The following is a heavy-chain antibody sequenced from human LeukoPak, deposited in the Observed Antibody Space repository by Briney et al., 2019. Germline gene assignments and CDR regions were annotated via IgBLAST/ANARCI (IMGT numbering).Heavy chain of an antibody. CDR2: IYHSGST. J-gene: IGHJ4*02. Sequence: SETLSLTCTVSGGSISSSFYYWGWIRQPPGTGLEWIGSIYHSGSTNYNPSLKSRVTISVDTSKNQFSLKLSSVTAADTAVYYCARGLRYFDWLSRGGYYFDYWGQGTLVTVSS. CDR1: GGSISSSFYY. D-gene: IGHD3-9*01. V-gene: IGHV4-39*07. CDR3: ARGLRYFDWLSRGGYYFDY.